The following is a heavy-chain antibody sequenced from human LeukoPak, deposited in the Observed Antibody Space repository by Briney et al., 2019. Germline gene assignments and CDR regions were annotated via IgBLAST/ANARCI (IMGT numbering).Heavy chain of an antibody. CDR3: ARGAPRVVAFDH. CDR1: GFSLTSYA. D-gene: IGHD3-22*01. J-gene: IGHJ4*02. V-gene: IGHV3-30*04. CDR2: LSSDGITQ. Sequence: PGGSLRLSCVASGFSLTSYAMHWVRQAPGKGLEGVTILSSDGITQNYADSVRGRFTISRDDSKKTLYLQMNSLRREDTAIYYCARGAPRVVAFDHWGQGALVTVSS.